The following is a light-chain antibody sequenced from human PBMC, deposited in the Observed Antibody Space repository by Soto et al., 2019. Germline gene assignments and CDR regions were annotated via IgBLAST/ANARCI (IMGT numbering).Light chain of an antibody. CDR3: QQSYSPVWT. CDR1: QSISSY. Sequence: DIQMTQSPSSLSASVGDRVTITCRASQSISSYLNWYQQKPGEAPRVLIFAASSLQSGVPTRFSGSGSGTDFTLTISSLQPEDVATYYCQQSYSPVWTFGQGTK. V-gene: IGKV1-39*01. CDR2: AAS. J-gene: IGKJ1*01.